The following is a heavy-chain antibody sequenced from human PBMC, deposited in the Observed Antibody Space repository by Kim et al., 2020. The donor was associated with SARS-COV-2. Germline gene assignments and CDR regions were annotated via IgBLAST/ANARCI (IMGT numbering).Heavy chain of an antibody. D-gene: IGHD3-22*01. Sequence: SVKVSCKASGGTFSSYAISWVRQAPGQGLEWMGGIIPIFGTANYAQKFQGRVTITADESTSTAYMELSSLRSEDTAVYYCAREMGRSGYYLDGFDYWGQGTLVTVSS. CDR3: AREMGRSGYYLDGFDY. J-gene: IGHJ4*02. V-gene: IGHV1-69*13. CDR1: GGTFSSYA. CDR2: IIPIFGTA.